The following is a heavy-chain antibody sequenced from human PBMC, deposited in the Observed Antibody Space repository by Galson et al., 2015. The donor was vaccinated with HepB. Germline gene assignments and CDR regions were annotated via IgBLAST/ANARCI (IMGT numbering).Heavy chain of an antibody. D-gene: IGHD4-17*01. CDR3: AKDLWDYGDYLDY. J-gene: IGHJ4*02. Sequence: SLRLSCAASGFTFSSYGMHWVRQAPGKGLEWVAVISYDGSNKYYADSVKGRFTISRDNSKNTLYLQMNSLRAEDTAVYYCAKDLWDYGDYLDYWGQGTLVTVSS. V-gene: IGHV3-30*18. CDR2: ISYDGSNK. CDR1: GFTFSSYG.